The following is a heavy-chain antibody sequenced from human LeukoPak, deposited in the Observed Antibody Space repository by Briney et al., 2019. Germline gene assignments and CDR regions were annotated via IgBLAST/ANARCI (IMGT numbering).Heavy chain of an antibody. CDR2: IRYDGSNK. V-gene: IGHV3-30*02. CDR3: ARGVRYYDFWSGYSPPANYYYYMDV. CDR1: GFTFSSYG. J-gene: IGHJ6*03. D-gene: IGHD3-3*01. Sequence: GGSLRLSCAASGFTFSSYGMHWVRQAPGKGLEWVAFIRYDGSNKYYADSVKGRFTISRDNSKNTLYLQMNSLRAEDTAVYYCARGVRYYDFWSGYSPPANYYYYMDVWGKGTTVTVSS.